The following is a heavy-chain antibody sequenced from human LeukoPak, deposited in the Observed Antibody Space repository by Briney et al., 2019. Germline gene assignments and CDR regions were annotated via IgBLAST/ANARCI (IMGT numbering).Heavy chain of an antibody. V-gene: IGHV1-2*02. Sequence: ASVKVSCKASGYTFTGYYMHWVRQAPGQGLEWMGWINPNSGGTNYAQKFQGRVTMTRDTSISTAYMELSRLRSDDTAVYYCARAPGYSSSSGGYYYYMDVWGKGTTVTVSS. J-gene: IGHJ6*03. D-gene: IGHD6-6*01. CDR3: ARAPGYSSSSGGYYYYMDV. CDR2: INPNSGGT. CDR1: GYTFTGYY.